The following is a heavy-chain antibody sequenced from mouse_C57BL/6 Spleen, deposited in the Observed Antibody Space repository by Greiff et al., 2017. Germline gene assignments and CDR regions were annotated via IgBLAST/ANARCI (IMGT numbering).Heavy chain of an antibody. CDR1: GYSITSGYY. CDR3: AREKTGTGYYARDY. Sequence: EVQLVESGPGLVKPSQSLSLTCSVTGYSITSGYYWNWIRQFPGNKLEWMGYISYDGSNNYNPSLKNRISITRDTSKNQFFLKLNSVTTEDTATYYCAREKTGTGYYARDYWGQGTSVTVSS. CDR2: ISYDGSN. V-gene: IGHV3-6*01. J-gene: IGHJ4*01. D-gene: IGHD4-1*01.